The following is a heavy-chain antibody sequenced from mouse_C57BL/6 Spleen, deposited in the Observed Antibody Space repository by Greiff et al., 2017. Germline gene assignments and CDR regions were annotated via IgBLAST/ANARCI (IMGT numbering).Heavy chain of an antibody. CDR2: IDPETGGT. D-gene: IGHD4-1*01. Sequence: QVQLQQSGAELVRPGASVTLSCKASGYTFTDYEMHWVKPTPVHGLEWIGAIDPETGGTAYNQKFKGKAILTADKSSSTAYMELRSLTSEDSAVYYCTRKLGRGFAYWGQATLVTVSA. CDR3: TRKLGRGFAY. J-gene: IGHJ3*01. CDR1: GYTFTDYE. V-gene: IGHV1-15*01.